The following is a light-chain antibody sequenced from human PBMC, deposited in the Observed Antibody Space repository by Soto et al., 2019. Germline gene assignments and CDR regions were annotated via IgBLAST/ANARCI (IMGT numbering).Light chain of an antibody. CDR2: DVT. Sequence: QSVLTQPASVSGSPGQSITISCTGTSSDVGVYNYVSWYQQHPGKAPKLMIFDVTNRPSGISNRFSGSKSGNTASLTISGLQAEDEADYYCSSQTTSSTRVFAGGTKVTVL. J-gene: IGLJ2*01. V-gene: IGLV2-14*03. CDR1: SSDVGVYNY. CDR3: SSQTTSSTRV.